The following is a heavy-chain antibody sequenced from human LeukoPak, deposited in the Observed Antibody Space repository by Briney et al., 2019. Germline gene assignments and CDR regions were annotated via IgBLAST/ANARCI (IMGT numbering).Heavy chain of an antibody. CDR2: ISPSGDIT. Sequence: GGSLRLSCAASGFTFSNHGMDWVRQAPGKGLEWVSGISPSGDITYYADSVKGRFTISRDNSKNTLYLEVISLTAEDTAVYYCAKDDAWLRFGEWSQGTLVTVSS. V-gene: IGHV3-23*01. J-gene: IGHJ4*02. CDR3: AKDDAWLRFGE. D-gene: IGHD3-10*01. CDR1: GFTFSNHG.